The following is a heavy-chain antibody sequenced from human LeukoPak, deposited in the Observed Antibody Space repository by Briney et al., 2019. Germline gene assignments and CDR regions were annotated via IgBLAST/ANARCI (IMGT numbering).Heavy chain of an antibody. J-gene: IGHJ4*02. CDR3: ARRRGGYGEGELDY. CDR1: GLIASNKY. D-gene: IGHD4-17*01. Sequence: PGGSLRLSCAASGLIASNKYMSWVRQAPGKGLEWVSTIRSDGTTDYADSVKGRFTISRDDSKNTLYLQMNSLRVEDTAVYSCARRRGGYGEGELDYWGQGPLVTVSS. V-gene: IGHV3-66*04. CDR2: IRSDGTT.